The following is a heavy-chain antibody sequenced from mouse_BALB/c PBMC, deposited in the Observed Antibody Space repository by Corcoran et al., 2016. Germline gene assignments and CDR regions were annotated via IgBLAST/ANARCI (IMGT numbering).Heavy chain of an antibody. Sequence: QIQLQQSRPELVKPGSSVKISCKASGYTFTDYYINWVKQKPGQGLEWLGWIYPGSGNTKYNEKFKGKATLTVDTSPSTAYMQLSSLTSEDTAVYVCARFQYGNYQLHWYFDVWGAGTTVTVSS. CDR2: IYPGSGNT. CDR1: GYTFTDYY. V-gene: IGHV1-84*02. J-gene: IGHJ1*01. CDR3: ARFQYGNYQLHWYFDV. D-gene: IGHD2-10*02.